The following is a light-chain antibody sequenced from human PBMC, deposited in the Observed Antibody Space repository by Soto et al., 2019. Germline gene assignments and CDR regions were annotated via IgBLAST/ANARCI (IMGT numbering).Light chain of an antibody. CDR1: QSVSSSY. Sequence: EIVLTQSPGTLSLSPGERATLSCRASQSVSSSYLAWYQQKPGQAPRLLIYGASSRATGIPDRFSGSGSGTDFTLTISRLEPEFLAVYSCQQNGSSPMYTFGQGTKLEIK. CDR2: GAS. J-gene: IGKJ2*01. V-gene: IGKV3-20*01. CDR3: QQNGSSPMYT.